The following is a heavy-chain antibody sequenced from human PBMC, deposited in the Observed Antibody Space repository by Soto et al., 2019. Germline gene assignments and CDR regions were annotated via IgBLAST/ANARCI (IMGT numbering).Heavy chain of an antibody. J-gene: IGHJ5*02. V-gene: IGHV5-51*01. CDR1: GNSLSNNW. CDR3: ARLGYTGSWVRGWFDP. CDR2: IYLGDSET. D-gene: IGHD6-13*01. Sequence: PGESLKISCKASGNSLSNNWIVWVRQLPGKGLEWMGIIYLGDSETTYSPTFQGQVTISADRSTSTAHLQWSSLKASDTATYYCARLGYTGSWVRGWFDPWGQGTLVTVS.